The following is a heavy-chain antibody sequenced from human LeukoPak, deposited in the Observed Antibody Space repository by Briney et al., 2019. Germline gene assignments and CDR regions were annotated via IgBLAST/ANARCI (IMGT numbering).Heavy chain of an antibody. J-gene: IGHJ3*02. CDR1: GFTFSTYW. Sequence: GGSLRLSCAASGFTFSTYWMSWVRQAPGKGLDWVANIKPDGSDKKFVDSVKGRFAISRDNAKNSLYLQMNSLRVEDTAVYYCATQTSSEAFEIWGPRDNGHRLF. CDR3: ATQTSSEAFEI. CDR2: IKPDGSDK. D-gene: IGHD2-2*01. V-gene: IGHV3-7*05.